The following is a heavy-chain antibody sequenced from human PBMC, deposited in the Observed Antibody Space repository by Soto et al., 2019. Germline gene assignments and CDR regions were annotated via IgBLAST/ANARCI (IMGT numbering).Heavy chain of an antibody. CDR2: IWFDGSNK. V-gene: IGHV3-33*01. J-gene: IGHJ4*02. D-gene: IGHD5-18*01. CDR3: ARANTASFDY. CDR1: GFTFDNYG. Sequence: QVQLVESGGGVVQPGRSLRLSCAASGFTFDNYGIHWVRQAPGKGLEWVALIWFDGSNKYYADSVKGRFTISRDNSKNTLYLQMNSMRAEDTAVYFCARANTASFDYWGQGTLVTVSS.